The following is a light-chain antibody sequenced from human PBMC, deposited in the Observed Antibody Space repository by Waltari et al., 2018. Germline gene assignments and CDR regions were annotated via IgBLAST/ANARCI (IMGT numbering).Light chain of an antibody. CDR2: RVT. J-gene: IGLJ2*01. Sequence: SYEVTQPPSVSVSPGQTASITCSGDKLGDKNVYWYHQKPGQSPVLVIYRVTNRPSGIPERFSGSNSGNTATLTIGGTQTMDEADYYCQAWDTTTVVFGGGTRLTVL. V-gene: IGLV3-1*01. CDR3: QAWDTTTVV. CDR1: KLGDKN.